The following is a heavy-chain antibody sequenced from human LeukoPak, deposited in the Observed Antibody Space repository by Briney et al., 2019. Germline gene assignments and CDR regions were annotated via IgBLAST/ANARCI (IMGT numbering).Heavy chain of an antibody. J-gene: IGHJ4*02. CDR1: GFTFNSYT. D-gene: IGHD6-19*01. Sequence: PGGSLRLSCAASGFTFNSYTMNWVRQAPGKGLEWVSSISPGGGSRYHADSVRGRLTISRDNSKNMLSLQMNSLRIEDTAIYYCAKGQWLTYSNDYWGQGTLVTVSS. CDR2: ISPGGGSR. CDR3: AKGQWLTYSNDY. V-gene: IGHV3-23*01.